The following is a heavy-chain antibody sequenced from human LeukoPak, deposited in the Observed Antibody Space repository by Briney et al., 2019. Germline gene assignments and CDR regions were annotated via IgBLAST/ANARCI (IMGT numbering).Heavy chain of an antibody. CDR2: ISSSGYI. J-gene: IGHJ6*02. Sequence: GGSLRLSCAASGFTFSSYEMNWVRQAPGKGLKWVSSISSSGYIYYADPVKGRFTISRDNAKNSLYLQMNSLRAEDTAVYYCARRDGYNSYYYGMDVWGQGSTVTVSS. CDR3: ARRDGYNSYYYGMDV. D-gene: IGHD5-24*01. CDR1: GFTFSSYE. V-gene: IGHV3-21*01.